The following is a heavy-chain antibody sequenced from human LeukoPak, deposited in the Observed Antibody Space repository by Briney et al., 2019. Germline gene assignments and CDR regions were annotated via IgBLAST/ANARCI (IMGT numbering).Heavy chain of an antibody. J-gene: IGHJ6*02. CDR2: INPNSGGT. CDR1: GYTFTGYY. D-gene: IGHD3-10*01. CDR3: ARGMVRAMGWGNYYYGMDV. Sequence: GASVKVSCKASGYTFTGYYMHWVRQAPGQGLEWMGRINPNSGGTNYAQKFQGRVTMTRDTSISTAYMELSRLRSDDTAVYYCARGMVRAMGWGNYYYGMDVWGQGTTVTVSS. V-gene: IGHV1-2*06.